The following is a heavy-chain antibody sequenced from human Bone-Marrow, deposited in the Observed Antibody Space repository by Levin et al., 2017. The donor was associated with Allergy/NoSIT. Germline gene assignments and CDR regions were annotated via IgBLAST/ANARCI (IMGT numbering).Heavy chain of an antibody. J-gene: IGHJ4*02. CDR3: TKEGLEAGLDY. V-gene: IGHV3-23*01. D-gene: IGHD6-13*01. CDR2: ISESDGSETDGST. Sequence: SCAASGFTFGTYAMTWVRQSPGKGLEWVSSISESDGSETDGSTYYAESVEGRFTISRDNFKNMLYLQMNSLRTEDTAIYYCTKEGLEAGLDYWGRGTLVTVSS. CDR1: GFTFGTYA.